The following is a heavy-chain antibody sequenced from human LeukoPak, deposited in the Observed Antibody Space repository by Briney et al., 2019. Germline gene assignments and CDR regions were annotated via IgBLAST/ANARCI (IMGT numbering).Heavy chain of an antibody. CDR1: GFTFSSYG. CDR2: ISYDGSNK. CDR3: ANAWSPLIVVAGDPIDY. J-gene: IGHJ4*02. Sequence: RRSLRLSCAASGFTFSSYGMHWVRQAPGKGLEWVAVISYDGSNKFYADSVKGRFTISRDNSKNTLYLQMNTLRAEDTAVYYCANAWSPLIVVAGDPIDYWGQGTLVTVSS. D-gene: IGHD6-19*01. V-gene: IGHV3-30*18.